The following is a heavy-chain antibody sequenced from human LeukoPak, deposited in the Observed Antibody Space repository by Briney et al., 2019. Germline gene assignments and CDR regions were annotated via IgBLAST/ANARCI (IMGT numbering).Heavy chain of an antibody. CDR3: ARSLGYCTSNSCYLKY. V-gene: IGHV1-8*01. D-gene: IGHD2-2*01. CDR2: MNPNSGNT. CDR1: GYTFTSYD. Sequence: ASVKVSCKASGYTFTSYDINWVRQATGQGLEWMGWMNPNSGNTGYAQKFQGRVTMTRNTSISTAYMELSSLRSEDTAVYYCARSLGYCTSNSCYLKYWGQGTLVTVSS. J-gene: IGHJ4*02.